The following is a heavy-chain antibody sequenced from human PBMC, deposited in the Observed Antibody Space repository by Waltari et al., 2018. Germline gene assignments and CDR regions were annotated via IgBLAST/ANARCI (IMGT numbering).Heavy chain of an antibody. CDR2: ISYDGSNK. CDR3: ANLVVVVLPTRAFDI. J-gene: IGHJ3*02. CDR1: GFTFTSFG. Sequence: QVPLVESGGGVVQPGRSLSLSCAASGFTFTSFGMPWVRQAPGKVLEWVAVISYDGSNKYYADSVKGRFTISRDNSKNTLYLQMNSLRAEDTAVYYCANLVVVVLPTRAFDIWGQGTMVTVSS. D-gene: IGHD2-15*01. V-gene: IGHV3-30*18.